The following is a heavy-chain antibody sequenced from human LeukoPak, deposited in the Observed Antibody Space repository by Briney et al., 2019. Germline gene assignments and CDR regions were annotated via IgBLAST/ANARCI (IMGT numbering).Heavy chain of an antibody. CDR3: AKISNYYGSTDY. J-gene: IGHJ4*02. D-gene: IGHD3-10*01. Sequence: GSLRLSCAASGFTFSSYAMSWVRQAPGKGLEWVSAISGSGGSTYYADSVKGRFTISRDNSKNTLYLQMNSLRAEDTAVYYCAKISNYYGSTDYWGQGTLVTVSS. CDR1: GFTFSSYA. V-gene: IGHV3-23*01. CDR2: ISGSGGST.